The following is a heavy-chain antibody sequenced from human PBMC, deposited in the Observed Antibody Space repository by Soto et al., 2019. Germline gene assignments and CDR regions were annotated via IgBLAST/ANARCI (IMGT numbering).Heavy chain of an antibody. D-gene: IGHD4-17*01. CDR3: ASGSTVINTLDF. Sequence: QVQLQESGPGLVKPSQTLSLTCTVYGGSITSGDYYWSWIRQPPGKGLEWVGYNYYGGSTYYNPSLESRITISLDTAKNQFSLELTSVTAADTAVYYCASGSTVINTLDFWGQGTLVTVSS. J-gene: IGHJ4*02. CDR1: GGSITSGDYY. CDR2: NYYGGST. V-gene: IGHV4-30-4*01.